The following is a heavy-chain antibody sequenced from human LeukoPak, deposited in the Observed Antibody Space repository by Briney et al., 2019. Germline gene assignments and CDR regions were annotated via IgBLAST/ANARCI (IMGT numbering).Heavy chain of an antibody. CDR2: INPSGGST. J-gene: IGHJ3*02. Sequence: ASVKVSCKASGYTFTNYYIHWVRQAPGQGLEWMGIINPSGGSTRYAQKFQGRVTMTRDTSTSTVYMELSSLRSEDTAVYYCARDHHQRNKTAFAIWGQGTMVTVSA. V-gene: IGHV1-46*01. CDR1: GYTFTNYY. D-gene: IGHD1/OR15-1a*01. CDR3: ARDHHQRNKTAFAI.